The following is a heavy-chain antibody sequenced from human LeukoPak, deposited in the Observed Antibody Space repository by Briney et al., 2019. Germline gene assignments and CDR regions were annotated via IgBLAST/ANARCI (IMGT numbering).Heavy chain of an antibody. CDR1: GFTLTNAW. J-gene: IGHJ4*02. Sequence: GGSLRLSCAASGFTLTNAWMTWVRQAPGKGLEWVGRIKSKTVGGTTDYAAPVKGRFIISRDDSENTLYLQMNSLIIADTAVYYCNTCGDRLYASNNWGQGTLVTVSS. D-gene: IGHD2-21*01. CDR3: NTCGDRLYASNN. CDR2: IKSKTVGGTT. V-gene: IGHV3-15*01.